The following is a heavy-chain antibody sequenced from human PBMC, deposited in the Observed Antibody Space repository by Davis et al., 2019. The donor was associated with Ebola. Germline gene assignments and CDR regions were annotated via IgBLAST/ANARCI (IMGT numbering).Heavy chain of an antibody. CDR2: ISAYNGNT. CDR1: GYTFTSYG. V-gene: IGHV1-18*04. CDR3: ARAPRRTEDLVHAMDV. D-gene: IGHD2-15*01. Sequence: AASVKVSCKASGYTFTSYGISWVRQAPGQGLEWMGWISAYNGNTNYAQKLQGRVTMTTDTITRTAYLELRSLTSDDTAVYYCARAPRRTEDLVHAMDVWGQGTTVTVSS. J-gene: IGHJ6*02.